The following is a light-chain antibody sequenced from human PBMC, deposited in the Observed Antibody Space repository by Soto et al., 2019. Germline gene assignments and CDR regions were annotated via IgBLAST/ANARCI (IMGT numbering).Light chain of an antibody. CDR2: KAS. Sequence: DIQLTQSPSTLSASVGDRVTITCRARPSINGWLAWYQQKPGQAPNLLIYKASTLESGLPSRFSGSGSGTEFTLTVSSLQPDDFATYYCHQYHNFPRTFGQGTKVEI. J-gene: IGKJ1*01. V-gene: IGKV1-5*03. CDR1: PSINGW. CDR3: HQYHNFPRT.